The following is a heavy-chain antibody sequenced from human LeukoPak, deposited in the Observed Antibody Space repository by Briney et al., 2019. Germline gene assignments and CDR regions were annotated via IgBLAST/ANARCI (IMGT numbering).Heavy chain of an antibody. CDR2: ISGSSSYI. Sequence: PGGSLRLSCAASGFTFSSYSMNWVRQAPGKGLEWVSSISGSSSYISYADSVKGRFTISRDNAKNSLYLQMNSLRAEDTAVYYCARPQDYWGQGTLVTVSS. J-gene: IGHJ4*02. CDR1: GFTFSSYS. CDR3: ARPQDY. V-gene: IGHV3-21*01.